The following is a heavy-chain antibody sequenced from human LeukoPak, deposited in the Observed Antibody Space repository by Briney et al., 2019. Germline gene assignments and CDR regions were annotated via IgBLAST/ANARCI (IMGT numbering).Heavy chain of an antibody. CDR3: ARGYCDYSNCPARNRLDY. CDR2: ISTYNSDI. V-gene: IGHV1-18*01. Sequence: ASVKVSCKASGYTFTNYGINWVRRAPGQGLEWMGWISTYNSDISYAQKLQGRVTMTTDTSTSTAYMELRSLRSDDTAVYFCARGYCDYSNCPARNRLDYWGQGTLVTVSS. D-gene: IGHD3-16*01. CDR1: GYTFTNYG. J-gene: IGHJ4*02.